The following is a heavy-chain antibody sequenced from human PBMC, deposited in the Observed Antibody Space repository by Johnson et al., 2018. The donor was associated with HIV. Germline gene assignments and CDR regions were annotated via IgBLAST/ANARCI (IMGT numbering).Heavy chain of an antibody. Sequence: MQLVESGGGLIQPGGSLRLSCAASGFTISSNYMSWVRQAPGKGLEWVSVIYSGGSTYYADSVKGRFTISRDNSKNTLYLQMNSLRVEDTAVYYCARDPGSSWTDAFDIWGQGTLVTVSS. V-gene: IGHV3-53*01. J-gene: IGHJ3*02. D-gene: IGHD6-13*01. CDR2: IYSGGST. CDR1: GFTISSNY. CDR3: ARDPGSSWTDAFDI.